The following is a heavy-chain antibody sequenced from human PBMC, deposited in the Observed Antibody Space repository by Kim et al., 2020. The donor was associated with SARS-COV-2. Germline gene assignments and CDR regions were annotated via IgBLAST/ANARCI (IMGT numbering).Heavy chain of an antibody. CDR2: IRNTAYGGTT. CDR3: TRCPRSTSCYGLDY. CDR1: GFTFGDYA. D-gene: IGHD2-2*01. V-gene: IGHV3-49*04. J-gene: IGHJ4*02. Sequence: GGSLRLSCTTSGFTFGDYAMNWVRQTPGKGLEWVGFIRNTAYGGTTEYAASVKGRFTISRDDCKNIAYLQMNSLKTEDTAVYYCTRCPRSTSCYGLDYWGQGTLVTVSS.